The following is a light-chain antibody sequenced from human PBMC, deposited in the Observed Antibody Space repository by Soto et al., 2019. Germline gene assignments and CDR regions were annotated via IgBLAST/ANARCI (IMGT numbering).Light chain of an antibody. V-gene: IGKV3-11*01. CDR2: DAS. Sequence: EIVLTQSPATLSFSPVEGSTLSFRASQSFSSYLAWYQQRPGQAPRLLIYDASVRATGIPPRFSGSGSGTDFTLTISSLEPEDFAVYYCQQRGNWPITFGQGTRLEIK. CDR3: QQRGNWPIT. CDR1: QSFSSY. J-gene: IGKJ5*01.